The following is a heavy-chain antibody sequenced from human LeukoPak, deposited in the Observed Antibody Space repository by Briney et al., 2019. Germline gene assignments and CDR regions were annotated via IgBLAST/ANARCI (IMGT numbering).Heavy chain of an antibody. CDR1: GFTFDDYA. V-gene: IGHV3-43*02. J-gene: IGHJ4*02. CDR3: ANAPEAAGTGPPFDY. Sequence: QPGGSLRLSCAASGFTFDDYAMHWVRQAPGKGLEWVSLISGDGGSTYYADSVKGRFTISRDNSKNSLYLQMNSLRTEDTALYYCANAPEAAGTGPPFDYWGRGTLVTVSS. CDR2: ISGDGGST. D-gene: IGHD6-13*01.